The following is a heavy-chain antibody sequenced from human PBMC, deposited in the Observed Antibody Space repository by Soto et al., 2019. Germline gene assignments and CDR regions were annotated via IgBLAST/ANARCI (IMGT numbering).Heavy chain of an antibody. J-gene: IGHJ5*02. CDR3: VGLRLGELFP. V-gene: IGHV4-31*03. Sequence: QVQLQESGPGLVKPSQTLSLTCTVSGGSISSGGYYWSWIRQHPGKGLEWIGYIYYSGSTYYNPSLKIRVTISVDPSKNQFSLKLSLVTAAATAVYYCVGLRLGELFPCGQGALVTVSS. CDR1: GGSISSGGYY. D-gene: IGHD3-16*01. CDR2: IYYSGST.